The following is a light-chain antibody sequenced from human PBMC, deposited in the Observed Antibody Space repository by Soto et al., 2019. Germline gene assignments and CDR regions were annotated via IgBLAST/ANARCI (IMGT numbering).Light chain of an antibody. Sequence: EIVLAQSPDTLSLSPGERATLSCRTSQSMSTNYLAWYQQKSGQPPRLLIYGASIMATGIPDRFSGSGSGTDFTLTISRLEPDDFAVYYCHQYDSSPLTFGGGAKVEIK. J-gene: IGKJ4*01. CDR1: QSMSTNY. V-gene: IGKV3-20*01. CDR2: GAS. CDR3: HQYDSSPLT.